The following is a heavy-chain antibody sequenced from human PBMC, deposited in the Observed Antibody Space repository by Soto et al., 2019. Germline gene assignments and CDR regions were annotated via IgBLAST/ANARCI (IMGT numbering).Heavy chain of an antibody. CDR2: VYYTGST. CDR1: GGSIRGSY. Sequence: PSETLSLTCIVSGGSIRGSYCSWSRQSPGKGLEWLGYVYYTGSTNYSPPLRSRVSISVDTSKNEFSLRLSSVTAADTAVYFCARSVAVPGAHIDYWGQGTQVTVSS. CDR3: ARSVAVPGAHIDY. V-gene: IGHV4-59*01. D-gene: IGHD6-19*01. J-gene: IGHJ4*02.